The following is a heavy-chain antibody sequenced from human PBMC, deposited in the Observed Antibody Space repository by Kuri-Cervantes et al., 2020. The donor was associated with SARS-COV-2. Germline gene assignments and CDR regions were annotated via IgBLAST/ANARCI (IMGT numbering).Heavy chain of an antibody. CDR3: ARDRYDFWSGLGYYYYGMDV. CDR2: INSDGSST. Sequence: GGSLRLSCAASGFTFSGSAMHWVRQASGKGLVWVSRINSDGSSTSYADSVKGRFTISRDNAKNTLYLQMNSLRAEDTAVYYCARDRYDFWSGLGYYYYGMDVWGQGTTVTVSS. D-gene: IGHD3-3*01. J-gene: IGHJ6*02. V-gene: IGHV3-74*01. CDR1: GFTFSGSA.